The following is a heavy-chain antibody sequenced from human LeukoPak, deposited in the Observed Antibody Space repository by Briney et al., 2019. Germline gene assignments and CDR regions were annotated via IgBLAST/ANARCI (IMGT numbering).Heavy chain of an antibody. CDR1: GGSISSSGYY. CDR2: NCYSGST. V-gene: IGHV4-39*07. CDR3: ARVGDYALKD. Sequence: SETLSLTCTVSGGSISSSGYYWGWIRQPPGKGLEWIGNNCYSGSTCHNPSLKSRVTVSVDTSKNNFSLKLSSVTTADTAVYYCARVGDYALKDWGQGTPVTVSS. J-gene: IGHJ4*02. D-gene: IGHD3-16*01.